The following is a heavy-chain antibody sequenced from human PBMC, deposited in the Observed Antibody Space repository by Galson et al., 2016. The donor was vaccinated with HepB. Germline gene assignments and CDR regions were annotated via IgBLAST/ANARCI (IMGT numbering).Heavy chain of an antibody. D-gene: IGHD2-21*01. V-gene: IGHV1-2*02. CDR3: ARVGILGVPDY. CDR1: GYTFSDYY. J-gene: IGHJ4*02. Sequence: SVTVSCKASGYTFSDYYIHWLRQAPGQGLEWMGWMNPNNGVTNYVEKFQGRVTMTRDTSITTAHMELKRLKYDDTAVYYCARVGILGVPDYWGQGTLVTVSS. CDR2: MNPNNGVT.